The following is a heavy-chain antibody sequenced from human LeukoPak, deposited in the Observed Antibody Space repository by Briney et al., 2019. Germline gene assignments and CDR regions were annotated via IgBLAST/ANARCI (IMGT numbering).Heavy chain of an antibody. CDR2: IKQDGSEQ. J-gene: IGHJ4*02. V-gene: IGHV3-7*04. CDR3: ARDWKYYEYLDN. D-gene: IGHD3-22*01. Sequence: PGGPLRLSCAASGFTFSTFWMSWVRQAPGKGLEWVANIKQDGSEQYLVDSVKGRFTISRDNAEQSLFLQMNRLRAEDTAVYYCARDWKYYEYLDNRGKGTLVTVSS. CDR1: GFTFSTFW.